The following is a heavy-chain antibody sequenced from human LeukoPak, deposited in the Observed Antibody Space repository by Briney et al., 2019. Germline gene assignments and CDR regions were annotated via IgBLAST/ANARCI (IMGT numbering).Heavy chain of an antibody. CDR1: GYTFTSYG. CDR2: IRTYNGDT. D-gene: IGHD2/OR15-2a*01. CDR3: ARALSGNYGRVYFTEFDD. J-gene: IGHJ4*02. Sequence: ASVKVSCKASGYTFTSYGISWVRQAPGQGPEWMGWIRTYNGDTTYAPKLQGRVTMTTDTSTRTIYLDMRNLTSDDTAVYYCARALSGNYGRVYFTEFDDWGQGTLVTVSS. V-gene: IGHV1-18*01.